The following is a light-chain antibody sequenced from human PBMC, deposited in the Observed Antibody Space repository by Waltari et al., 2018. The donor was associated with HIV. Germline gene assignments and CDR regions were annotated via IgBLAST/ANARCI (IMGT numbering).Light chain of an antibody. CDR3: AAWDDILRGPV. Sequence: QSLLTQPPSASGTPGQRVSISCSGRASNFGRAYVFCFQVLPGTAPKLLISRNIMRHSGVPARFSGSKSGTSASLDISGLRSDDEADYYCAAWDDILRGPVFGGGTKLTVL. CDR1: ASNFGRAY. J-gene: IGLJ3*02. CDR2: RNI. V-gene: IGLV1-47*01.